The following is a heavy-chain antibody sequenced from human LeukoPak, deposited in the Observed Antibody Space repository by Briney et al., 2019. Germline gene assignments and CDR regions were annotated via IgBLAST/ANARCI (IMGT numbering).Heavy chain of an antibody. CDR3: ARDPNGNYVGAFDFQR. V-gene: IGHV3-23*01. D-gene: IGHD4-17*01. CDR1: GFTFSNYA. CDR2: ISGVGT. Sequence: GGSLRLSCAASGFTFSNYAMSWVRQAPGKGLEWVSSISGVGTYYADSVKGRFSISRDNHKNTLYLQMSSLRAEDTAVYYCARDPNGNYVGAFDFQRWGQGTLVTVSS. J-gene: IGHJ1*01.